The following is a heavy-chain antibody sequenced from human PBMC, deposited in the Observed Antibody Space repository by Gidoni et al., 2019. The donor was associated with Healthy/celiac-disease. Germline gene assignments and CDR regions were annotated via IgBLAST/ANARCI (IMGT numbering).Heavy chain of an antibody. Sequence: EVQLVESGGVVVQPGGSLRLSCAASGFTFDDYTMHWVRQAPGKGLEWVSLISWDGGSTYYADSVKGRFTISRDNSKNSLYLQMNSLRTEDTALYYCAKDSGSNNYYYYGMDVWGQGTTVTVSS. J-gene: IGHJ6*02. CDR3: AKDSGSNNYYYYGMDV. D-gene: IGHD4-4*01. CDR1: GFTFDDYT. CDR2: ISWDGGST. V-gene: IGHV3-43*01.